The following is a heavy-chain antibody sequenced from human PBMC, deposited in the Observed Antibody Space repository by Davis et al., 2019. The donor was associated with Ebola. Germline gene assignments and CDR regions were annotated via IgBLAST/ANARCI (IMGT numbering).Heavy chain of an antibody. CDR3: ARDGPLGYDFWSGYYQY. CDR2: ISSRSSYI. J-gene: IGHJ4*02. V-gene: IGHV3-21*01. Sequence: GESLKISCAASGFTFSSYSMNWVRQAPGKGLEWVSSISSRSSYIYYADSVRGRFTISRDNAKNSLYLQMNSLRAEDTAVYYCARDGPLGYDFWSGYYQYWGQGILVTVSS. CDR1: GFTFSSYS. D-gene: IGHD3-3*01.